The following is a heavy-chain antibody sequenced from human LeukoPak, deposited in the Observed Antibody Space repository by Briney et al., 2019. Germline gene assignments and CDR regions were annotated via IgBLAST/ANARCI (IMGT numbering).Heavy chain of an antibody. CDR1: GGSFSGYY. CDR3: ARGEAAAVGYYYYYYTDV. J-gene: IGHJ6*03. V-gene: IGHV4-34*01. D-gene: IGHD6-13*01. Sequence: PSETLSLTCAVYGGSFSGYYWSWIRQPPGKGLEWIGEINHSGSTNYNPSLKSRVTISVDTSKNQFSLKLSSVTAADTAVYYCARGEAAAVGYYYYYYTDVWGKGTTVTVSS. CDR2: INHSGST.